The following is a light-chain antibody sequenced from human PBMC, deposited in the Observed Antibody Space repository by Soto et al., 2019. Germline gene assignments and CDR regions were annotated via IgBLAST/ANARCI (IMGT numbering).Light chain of an antibody. Sequence: ILLTHSPGTLSLSPGEIATLSFSASQSVSSSYLAWYQQKPGQAPRLLIYGASSRATGIPDRFSGSGSGTDFTLTISRLEPEDFAVYFCRQYNMWPPVFGQGTKVDI. CDR1: QSVSSSY. CDR2: GAS. CDR3: RQYNMWPPV. V-gene: IGKV3-20*01. J-gene: IGKJ1*01.